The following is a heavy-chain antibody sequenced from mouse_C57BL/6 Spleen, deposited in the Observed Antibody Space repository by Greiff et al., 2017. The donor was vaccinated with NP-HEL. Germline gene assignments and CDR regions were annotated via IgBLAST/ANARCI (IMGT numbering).Heavy chain of an antibody. V-gene: IGHV1-66*01. J-gene: IGHJ2*01. Sequence: VKLMESGPELVKPGASVKISCKASGYSFTSYYMHWVKQRPGQGLEWIGWIYPGSGNTKYNEKFKGKATLTADTSSSTAYMQLSSLTSEDSAVYYCARGGDYWGQGTTLTVSS. CDR1: GYSFTSYY. CDR2: IYPGSGNT. CDR3: ARGGDY.